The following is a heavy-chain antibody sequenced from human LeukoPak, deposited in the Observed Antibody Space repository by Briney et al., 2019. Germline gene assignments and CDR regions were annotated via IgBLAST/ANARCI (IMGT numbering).Heavy chain of an antibody. Sequence: GGSLRLSCAASGFTFSRYAMSWVRPAPGRGLGGVSAISGSGGSTYYADSVKGRFTISRDNSKNTLYLQMNSLRAEDTAVYYCAKGGYHINDYYGMDVWGQGTTVTVSS. CDR1: GFTFSRYA. D-gene: IGHD2-2*01. CDR2: ISGSGGST. CDR3: AKGGYHINDYYGMDV. V-gene: IGHV3-23*01. J-gene: IGHJ6*02.